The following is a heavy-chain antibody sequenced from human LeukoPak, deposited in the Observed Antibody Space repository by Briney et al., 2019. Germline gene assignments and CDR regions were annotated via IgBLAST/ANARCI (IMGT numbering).Heavy chain of an antibody. D-gene: IGHD2-15*01. J-gene: IGHJ3*02. CDR2: IYYSGST. CDR1: GGSISSYY. CDR3: ARSETYCSGGSCYAFDI. Sequence: SETLSLTCTVSGGSISSYYWSWIRQPPGKGLEWIGYIYYSGSTNYNPSLKSRVTISVDTSKNKFSVKLSSVTAADTAGYYCARSETYCSGGSCYAFDIWGQGTMVTVSS. V-gene: IGHV4-59*08.